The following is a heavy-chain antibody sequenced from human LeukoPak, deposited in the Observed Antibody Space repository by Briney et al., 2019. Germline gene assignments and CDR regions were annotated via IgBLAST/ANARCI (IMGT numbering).Heavy chain of an antibody. CDR1: GGTFSSYA. J-gene: IGHJ6*03. CDR3: ARGRELVVPAAITYYYMDV. D-gene: IGHD2-2*01. V-gene: IGHV1-69*13. CDR2: IIPIFGTA. Sequence: SVKVSCKASGGTFSSYAISWVRQAPGQGLEWMGGIIPIFGTANYAQKFQGRVTITADESTSTAYMELSSLRSEDTAVYYCARGRELVVPAAITYYYMDVWGKGTTVTVSS.